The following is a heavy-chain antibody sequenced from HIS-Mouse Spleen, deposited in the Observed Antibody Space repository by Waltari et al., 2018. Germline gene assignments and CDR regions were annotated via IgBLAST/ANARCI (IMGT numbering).Heavy chain of an antibody. CDR2: IYYSGST. D-gene: IGHD6-13*01. Sequence: QLHLQESGPGLVKPSATLSLPCTVSGGSISSSRYYWGGIRQPPGKGLEWIGSIYYSGSTYYNPSLKSRVTISVDTSKNQFSLKLSSVTAADTAVYYCAREIPYSSCWYDWYFDLWGRGTLVTVSS. CDR3: AREIPYSSCWYDWYFDL. V-gene: IGHV4-39*07. J-gene: IGHJ2*01. CDR1: GGSISSSRYY.